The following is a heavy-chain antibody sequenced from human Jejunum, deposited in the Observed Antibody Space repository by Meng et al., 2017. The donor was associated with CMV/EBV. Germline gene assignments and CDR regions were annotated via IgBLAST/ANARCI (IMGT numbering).Heavy chain of an antibody. D-gene: IGHD6-19*01. CDR3: ARDYSSGFDS. J-gene: IGHJ4*02. CDR1: GFTFSSYS. Sequence: EVQLVESGGGLVKPGGSLRLSCTDSGFTFSSYSMNWVRQAPGKGLEWVSSIVSNNNYIYYADSVKGRFTISRDNAKNSVYLQMNSLTAEDTAVYYCARDYSSGFDSWGQGTLVTVSS. V-gene: IGHV3-21*01. CDR2: IVSNNNYI.